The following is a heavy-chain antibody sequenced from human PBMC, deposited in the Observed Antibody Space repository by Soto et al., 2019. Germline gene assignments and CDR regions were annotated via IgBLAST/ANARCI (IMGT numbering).Heavy chain of an antibody. CDR3: ARVGTRSYFDY. Sequence: PGGSLRLSCAVSGFIFSDHYMDWVRQAPGKGLEWVGRIRNKANSYTTEYAASVKGRFTISRDDSKNSLDLQMNSLKTEDTAVYYCARVGTRSYFDYWGQGTLVTVSS. V-gene: IGHV3-72*01. J-gene: IGHJ4*02. CDR2: IRNKANSYTT. CDR1: GFIFSDHY. D-gene: IGHD1-7*01.